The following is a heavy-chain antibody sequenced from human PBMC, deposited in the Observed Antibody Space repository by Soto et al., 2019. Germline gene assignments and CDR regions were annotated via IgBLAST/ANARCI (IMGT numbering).Heavy chain of an antibody. CDR1: GYTFSDYG. V-gene: IGHV1-18*04. D-gene: IGHD3-10*01. J-gene: IGHJ2*01. CDR2: ISISSGNT. Sequence: ASVKVSCKASGYTFSDYGITWVRQAPGQGLEWMGWISISSGNTHFEESLQGRVTMTSDKTSTAYMELWRLRSDDSAMYYCARSYNYGSYWYFDLWGRGTLVTVAS. CDR3: ARSYNYGSYWYFDL.